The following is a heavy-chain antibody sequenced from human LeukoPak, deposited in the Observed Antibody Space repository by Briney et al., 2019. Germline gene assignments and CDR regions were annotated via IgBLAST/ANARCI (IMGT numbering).Heavy chain of an antibody. CDR2: VWHDGSNR. CDR1: GFTFSSYA. D-gene: IGHD3-10*01. Sequence: PGGSLRLSCTAPGFTFSSYAIHWIRQAPGKGLEWVALVWHDGSNRYYADSVKGRFTISRDNSKNTVYLQMNSLRAEDTAVYYCARGGRFGESFPRYWGQGTLVTVSS. J-gene: IGHJ4*02. V-gene: IGHV3-33*01. CDR3: ARGGRFGESFPRY.